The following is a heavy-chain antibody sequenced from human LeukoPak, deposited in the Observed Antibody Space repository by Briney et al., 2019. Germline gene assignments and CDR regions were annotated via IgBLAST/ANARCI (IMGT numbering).Heavy chain of an antibody. J-gene: IGHJ4*02. CDR3: ASTVAGRDY. CDR2: IYYSGST. D-gene: IGHD6-19*01. Sequence: SETLSLTCTASGGSISSYYWGWIRQPPGKGLEWIGSIYYSGSTYYNPSLKSRVTISVDTSKNQFSLKLSSVTAADTAVYYCASTVAGRDYWGQGTLVTVSS. V-gene: IGHV4-39*07. CDR1: GGSISSYY.